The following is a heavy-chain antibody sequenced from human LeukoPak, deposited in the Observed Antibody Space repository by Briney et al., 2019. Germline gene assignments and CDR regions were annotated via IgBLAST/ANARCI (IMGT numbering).Heavy chain of an antibody. CDR2: IIPILGIA. CDR1: GGTFSSYA. D-gene: IGHD6-19*01. Sequence: ASVKVSCKASGGTFSSYAISWVRQAPGQELEWMGRIIPILGIANYAQKFQGRVTITADKSTSTAYMELSSLRSEDTAVYYCARDQYSSGLDYWGQGTLVTVSS. CDR3: ARDQYSSGLDY. J-gene: IGHJ4*02. V-gene: IGHV1-69*04.